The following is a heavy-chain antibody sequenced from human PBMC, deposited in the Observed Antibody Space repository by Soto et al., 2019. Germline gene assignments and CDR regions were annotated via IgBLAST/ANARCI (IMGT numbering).Heavy chain of an antibody. CDR1: GYTFISYP. CDR2: INPANGDT. V-gene: IGHV1-3*01. CDR3: AKSGSLDS. Sequence: VQLVQSGAEVKKPGASVRISCKASGYTFISYPIHWVRQAPGQSLECMGWINPANGDTRYSQKFQGRATITRDTSATTTYMDLNSLMPDDTAIYYCAKSGSLDSWGQGTPITVSS. D-gene: IGHD1-26*01. J-gene: IGHJ4*02.